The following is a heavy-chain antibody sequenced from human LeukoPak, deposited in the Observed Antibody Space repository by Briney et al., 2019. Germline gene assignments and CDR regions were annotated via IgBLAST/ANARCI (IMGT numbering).Heavy chain of an antibody. CDR3: ARDSLGEDPGYFDY. J-gene: IGHJ4*02. V-gene: IGHV3-48*01. D-gene: IGHD3-10*01. CDR1: GFTFSSYS. Sequence: GGSLRLSCAASGFTFSSYSMNWVRQAPGKGLEWVSYISSSSSTIYYADSVKGRFTISRDNAKNSLYLQMNSLRAEDTAVYYCARDSLGEDPGYFDYWGQGTLVTVSS. CDR2: ISSSSSTI.